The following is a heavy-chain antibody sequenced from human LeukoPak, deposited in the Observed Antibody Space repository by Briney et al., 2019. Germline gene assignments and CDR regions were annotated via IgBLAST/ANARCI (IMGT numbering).Heavy chain of an antibody. CDR3: ARWYYGSGSYYNINRFDY. CDR2: INPNSGGT. J-gene: IGHJ4*02. CDR1: GYTFTGYY. D-gene: IGHD3-10*01. Sequence: ASVKVSCKASGYTFTGYYVHWVRQAPGQGLEWMGRINPNSGGTNYAQKFQGRVTMTRDTSISTAYMELSRLRSDDTAVYYCARWYYGSGSYYNINRFDYWGQGTLVTVSS. V-gene: IGHV1-2*06.